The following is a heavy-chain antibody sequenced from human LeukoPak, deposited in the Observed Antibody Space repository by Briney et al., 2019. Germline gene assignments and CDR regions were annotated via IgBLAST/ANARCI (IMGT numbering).Heavy chain of an antibody. CDR3: ARENAYFDY. V-gene: IGHV1-3*03. J-gene: IGHJ4*02. CDR1: GGTFSSYA. CDR2: INAGNGNT. Sequence: GSSVKVSCKASGGTFSSYAISWVRQAPGQGLEWMGWINAGNGNTKYSQEFQGRVTITRDTSASTAYMELSSLRSEDMAVYYCARENAYFDYWGQGTLVTVSS.